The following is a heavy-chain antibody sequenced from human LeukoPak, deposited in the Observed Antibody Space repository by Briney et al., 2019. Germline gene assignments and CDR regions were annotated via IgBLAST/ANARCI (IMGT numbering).Heavy chain of an antibody. CDR2: IKDDGSEK. J-gene: IGHJ4*02. V-gene: IGHV3-7*03. CDR3: ARARDSSWDY. D-gene: IGHD6-13*01. CDR1: GFTFSSYN. Sequence: GGSLRLSCAASGFTFSSYNMNWARQAPGKGLEWVANIKDDGSEKYYVDSVKGRFTISRDDAKNSLYLQLNSLRAEDTAVYYCARARDSSWDYWGQGTLVTVSS.